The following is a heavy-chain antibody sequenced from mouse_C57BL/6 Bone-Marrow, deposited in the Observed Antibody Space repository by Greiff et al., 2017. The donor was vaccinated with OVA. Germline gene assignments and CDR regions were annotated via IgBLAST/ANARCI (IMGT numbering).Heavy chain of an antibody. J-gene: IGHJ2*01. CDR3: ARGSFDY. CDR1: GYSITSHY. CDR2: ISYSGST. V-gene: IGHV3-8*01. Sequence: EVKLMESGPGLAKPSQTLFLTCSVTGYSITSHYWNLIRKFPGNKLDYMGYISYSGSTYYNPSLKSRISITRDTSKNQYYLQLNSVTTEDTATYFSARGSFDYWGQGTTLTVST.